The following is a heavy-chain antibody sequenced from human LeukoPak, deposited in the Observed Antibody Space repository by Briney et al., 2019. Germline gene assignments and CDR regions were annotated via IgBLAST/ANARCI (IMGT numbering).Heavy chain of an antibody. V-gene: IGHV3-64*01. CDR1: GFTFSDYA. J-gene: IGHJ2*01. Sequence: GALRLSCAASGFTFSDYAMHWVRQAPGKELEYVSAISSNGGSIHHANSVKGRFTISRDNSKNTLYLQMDSLRAEDMAVYYCARDTCGCGSGWHLYWYFDLWGRGTLVTVSS. CDR3: ARDTCGCGSGWHLYWYFDL. CDR2: ISSNGGSI. D-gene: IGHD6-19*01.